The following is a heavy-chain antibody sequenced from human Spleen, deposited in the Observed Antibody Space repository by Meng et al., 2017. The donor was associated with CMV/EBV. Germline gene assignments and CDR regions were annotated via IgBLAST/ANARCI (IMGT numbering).Heavy chain of an antibody. CDR3: ARVPSLITGTISRWFDP. V-gene: IGHV4-38-2*02. J-gene: IGHJ5*02. CDR1: GYSMTRGYY. D-gene: IGHD1-7*01. Sequence: GSLRLSCSVSGYSMTRGYYWGWIRQAPGKGLEWIASIYHSGNSFCNPSLESRVSISVDTSKNQFSLKLNSVTAADTAVYYCARVPSLITGTISRWFDPWGQGTLVTVSS. CDR2: IYHSGNS.